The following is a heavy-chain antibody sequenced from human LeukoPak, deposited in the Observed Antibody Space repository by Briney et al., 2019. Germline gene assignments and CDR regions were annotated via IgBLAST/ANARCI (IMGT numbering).Heavy chain of an antibody. D-gene: IGHD6-19*01. J-gene: IGHJ4*02. Sequence: ASVKVSCKASGYTFTGYYMHWVRQAPGQGLERMGWINPNSGGTNYAQKLQGRVTMTRATSLSTAYMELSRLRSDDTAAYYCARKEGSGWTYFDFWGQGTLVIVSS. CDR2: INPNSGGT. CDR3: ARKEGSGWTYFDF. V-gene: IGHV1-2*02. CDR1: GYTFTGYY.